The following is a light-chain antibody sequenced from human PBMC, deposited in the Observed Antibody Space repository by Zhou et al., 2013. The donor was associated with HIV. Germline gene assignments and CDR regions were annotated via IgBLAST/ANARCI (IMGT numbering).Light chain of an antibody. CDR2: AAS. CDR3: LQDYNYPRT. V-gene: IGKV1-6*01. Sequence: AIQMTQSPSSLSASVGDRVTITCRASQGIRNDLGWYQQKPGKAPKLLIYAASSLQSGVPSRFSGSGSGTDFTLTIDGLRPEDFATYYCLQDYNYPRTFGQGTKLEIK. J-gene: IGKJ2*01. CDR1: QGIRND.